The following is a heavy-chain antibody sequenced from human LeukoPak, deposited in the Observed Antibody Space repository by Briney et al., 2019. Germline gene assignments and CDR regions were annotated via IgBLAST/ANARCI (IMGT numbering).Heavy chain of an antibody. V-gene: IGHV4-59*01. CDR3: AREDYDSSGYGPYYYYYMDV. Sequence: SETLSLTCTVSGGSISSYYWSWLRQPPGKGLEWIGYIYYSGSTNYNPSLKSRVTISVDTSKNQFSLKLSSVTAADTAVYYCAREDYDSSGYGPYYYYYMDVWGKGTTVTISS. D-gene: IGHD3-22*01. CDR2: IYYSGST. J-gene: IGHJ6*03. CDR1: GGSISSYY.